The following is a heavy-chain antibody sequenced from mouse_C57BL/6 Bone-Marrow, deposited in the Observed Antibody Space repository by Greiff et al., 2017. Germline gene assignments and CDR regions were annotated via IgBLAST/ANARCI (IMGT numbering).Heavy chain of an antibody. J-gene: IGHJ2*01. CDR3: ARDGYYGSDY. D-gene: IGHD1-1*01. CDR1: GFTFSDYY. CDR2: INYDGSST. V-gene: IGHV5-16*01. Sequence: EVKLVESEGGLVQPGSSMTLSCTASGFTFSDYYMAWVRQVPEKGLEWVANINYDGSSTYYLDSLKSRFIISRDNAKNILYLQMSSLKSEDTTTYYCARDGYYGSDYWGQGTTLTVSS.